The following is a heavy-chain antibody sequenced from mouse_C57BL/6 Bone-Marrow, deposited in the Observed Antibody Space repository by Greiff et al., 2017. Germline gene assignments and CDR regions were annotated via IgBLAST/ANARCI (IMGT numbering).Heavy chain of an antibody. CDR2: IDPETGDT. CDR3: ATGGYFDV. CDR1: GFNITDDY. Sequence: EVQLQQSGAELVRPGASVKLSCAASGFNITDDYMHWVKQRPEQGLEWIGWIDPETGDTAYASKFQGKATITVATSSNTAYLPLSSLTSEDTAVYNCATGGYFDVWGTGTTVTVSS. V-gene: IGHV14-4*01. J-gene: IGHJ1*03.